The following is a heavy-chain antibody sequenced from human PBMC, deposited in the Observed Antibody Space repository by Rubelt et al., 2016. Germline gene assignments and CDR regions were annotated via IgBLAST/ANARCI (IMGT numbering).Heavy chain of an antibody. Sequence: FRSAWMSWVRQAPGKGLEWVGRLKSKTDSETSDYAAPVKGRFTISRDDSKSIAYLQMDSLKTEDTAVYFCTRDRGLVSPFDYWGQGTLVTVSS. CDR3: TRDRGLVSPFDY. J-gene: IGHJ4*02. V-gene: IGHV3-15*01. CDR2: LKSKTDSETS. D-gene: IGHD3/OR15-3a*01. CDR1: FRSAW.